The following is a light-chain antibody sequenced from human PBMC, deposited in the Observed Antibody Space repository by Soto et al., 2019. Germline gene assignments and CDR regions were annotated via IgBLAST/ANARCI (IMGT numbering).Light chain of an antibody. CDR2: GAT. CDR3: QQYDTSPWT. J-gene: IGKJ1*01. Sequence: DIVLTQPPGTLSLSPGETATLSCRASQSVNSAYLAWYQLRLGQAPRLLVFGATTRASGIPDRFSGSGSGTDFTLSISRLESEDFAVYYCQQYDTSPWTFGQGTKVDIK. CDR1: QSVNSAY. V-gene: IGKV3-20*01.